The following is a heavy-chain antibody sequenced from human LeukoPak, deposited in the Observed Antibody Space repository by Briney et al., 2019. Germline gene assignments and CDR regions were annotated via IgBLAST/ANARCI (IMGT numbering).Heavy chain of an antibody. CDR2: INPNSGGT. J-gene: IGHJ4*02. Sequence: ASVKVSCKASGYTFTGYYMHWVRQAPGQGLEWMGWINPNSGGTNYAQKFQGRVTMTRDTSISTAYMELSRLRSHDPAVYYCASDQSGGGAHFDYWGQGTLVTVSS. CDR3: ASDQSGGGAHFDY. V-gene: IGHV1-2*02. CDR1: GYTFTGYY. D-gene: IGHD3-10*01.